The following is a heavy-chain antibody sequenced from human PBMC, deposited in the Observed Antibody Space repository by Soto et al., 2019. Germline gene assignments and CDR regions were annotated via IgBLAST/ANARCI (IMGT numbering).Heavy chain of an antibody. Sequence: HVQLQESGPGPVTPSQTLSLSCTVSGVSITSGSYYWTWVSQSPGKGLEWIGYRYYSGNTYYNPSLNGRATISVDTSNNQFSLKLTSVTAADTAVYYCARGGYDTSGQTFIGWGPDCWGQGTLVTVSS. CDR1: GVSITSGSYY. CDR3: ARGGYDTSGQTFIGWGPDC. D-gene: IGHD3-22*01. J-gene: IGHJ4*02. CDR2: RYYSGNT. V-gene: IGHV4-30-4*01.